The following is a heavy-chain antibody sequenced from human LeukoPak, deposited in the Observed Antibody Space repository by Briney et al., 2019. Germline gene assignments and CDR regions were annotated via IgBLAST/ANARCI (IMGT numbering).Heavy chain of an antibody. CDR1: GFSLSTRGVG. J-gene: IGHJ5*02. D-gene: IGHD1-14*01. Sequence: SGPTLVKPTQTLTLTCTFPGFSLSTRGVGVGGIRQSPGKALEWLALIYWGDDKRYRPSLNSRLTITKDTSKNQLVLTMTNIEPVGTPTSQSAHRVHYNPDGGVGWFDPWGQGTLVTVSS. V-gene: IGHV2-5*02. CDR3: AHRVHYNPDGGVGWFDP. CDR2: IYWGDDK.